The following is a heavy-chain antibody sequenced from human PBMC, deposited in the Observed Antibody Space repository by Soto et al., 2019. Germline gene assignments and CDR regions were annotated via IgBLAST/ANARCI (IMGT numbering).Heavy chain of an antibody. CDR3: ACGKGYYYGMDV. CDR2: IYYSGST. J-gene: IGHJ6*02. CDR1: GGSVSSGSYY. Sequence: QVQLKESGPGLVKPSETLSLTCTVSGGSVSSGSYYWSWIRQPPGKGLEWIGYIYYSGSTNYNPSLKSRVTISVDTSKNQFSLKLSSVTAADTAVYYCACGKGYYYGMDVWGQGTTVTVSS. V-gene: IGHV4-61*01. D-gene: IGHD2-21*01.